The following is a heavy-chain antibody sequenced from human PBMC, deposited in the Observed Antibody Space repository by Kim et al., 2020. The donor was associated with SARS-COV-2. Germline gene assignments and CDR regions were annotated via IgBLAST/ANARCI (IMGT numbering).Heavy chain of an antibody. D-gene: IGHD3-3*01. J-gene: IGHJ4*02. CDR2: IYIDDST. Sequence: GGSLRLSCAASGFSVSTYYMTWVRQAPGKGLEWVSVIYIDDSTYYADSVKGRFTISRHNSGNTLYLQMNSLRPEDTAVYYCARDDNLGFWHWGQGTLVTV. V-gene: IGHV3-53*04. CDR1: GFSVSTYY. CDR3: ARDDNLGFWH.